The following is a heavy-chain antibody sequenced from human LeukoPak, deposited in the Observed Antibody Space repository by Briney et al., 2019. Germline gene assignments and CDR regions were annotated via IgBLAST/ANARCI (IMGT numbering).Heavy chain of an antibody. J-gene: IGHJ4*02. CDR1: GFTFSSYW. CDR3: TRPTRSFYGLGY. V-gene: IGHV3-74*01. CDR2: INSDGSVT. Sequence: GGSLRLSCAASGFTFSSYWMHWVRHAPGKGRLWVSRINSDGSVTTYADSVKGRFTISRDNAKNTLYLQMNSLRAEDTAVYYCTRPTRSFYGLGYGGQGTLGLVS. D-gene: IGHD1-26*01.